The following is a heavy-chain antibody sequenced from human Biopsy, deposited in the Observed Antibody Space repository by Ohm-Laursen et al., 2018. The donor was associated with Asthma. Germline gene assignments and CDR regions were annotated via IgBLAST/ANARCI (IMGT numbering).Heavy chain of an antibody. V-gene: IGHV1-3*01. CDR2: INAGNGNT. CDR3: ARTYYDFLTGQVKDAFGI. Sequence: ASVKVSCKASGYNFISFAIHWVRQAPGQRLEWMGWINAGNGNTKYSQKFQGRVSITRDTSASTAYMELRGLRSEDTAAYYCARTYYDFLTGQVKDAFGIWGQGTMVTVSS. D-gene: IGHD3-9*01. CDR1: GYNFISFA. J-gene: IGHJ3*02.